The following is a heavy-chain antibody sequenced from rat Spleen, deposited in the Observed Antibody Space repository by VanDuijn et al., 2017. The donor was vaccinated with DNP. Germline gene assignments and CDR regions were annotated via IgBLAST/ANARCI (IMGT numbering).Heavy chain of an antibody. CDR2: INSAGTT. D-gene: IGHD1-4*01. J-gene: IGHJ4*01. V-gene: IGHV3-3*01. CDR1: GYSITSSYR. Sequence: EVQLQESGPGLVKPSQSLSLICSVTGYSITSSYRWNWIRTFPGNKLEWMGSINSAGTTKYNPSLKSRISITRDTSKNQLFLQVNSVTTEDTATYHCARWPGYNPPYAMDAWGQGTSVTVSS. CDR3: ARWPGYNPPYAMDA.